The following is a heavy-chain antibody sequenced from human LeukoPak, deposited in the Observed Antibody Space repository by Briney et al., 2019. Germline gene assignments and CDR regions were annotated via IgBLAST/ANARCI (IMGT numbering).Heavy chain of an antibody. CDR3: ARGAGYSSSWYHLTYYFDY. J-gene: IGHJ4*02. CDR2: INHSGST. CDR1: GGSFSGYH. D-gene: IGHD6-13*01. Sequence: SETLSLTCAVYGGSFSGYHWSWIRQPPGKGLEWIGEINHSGSTNYNPSLKSRVTISVDTSKNQFSLKLSSVTAADTAVYYCARGAGYSSSWYHLTYYFDYWGQGTLVTVSS. V-gene: IGHV4-34*01.